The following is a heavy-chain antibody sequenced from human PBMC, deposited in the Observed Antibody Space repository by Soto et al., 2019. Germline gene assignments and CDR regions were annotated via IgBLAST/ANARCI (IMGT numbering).Heavy chain of an antibody. CDR2: ISGSGGST. CDR1: GFTFSSYA. Sequence: GGSLRLSCAASGFTFSSYAMSWVRQAPGKGLEWVSAISGSGGSTYYADSVKGRFTISRDNSKNTLYLQMNSLRAEDTAVYYCAKHSRDYVWGSYRYTHRGSGMDVWGQGTTVTVSS. J-gene: IGHJ6*02. V-gene: IGHV3-23*01. CDR3: AKHSRDYVWGSYRYTHRGSGMDV. D-gene: IGHD3-16*02.